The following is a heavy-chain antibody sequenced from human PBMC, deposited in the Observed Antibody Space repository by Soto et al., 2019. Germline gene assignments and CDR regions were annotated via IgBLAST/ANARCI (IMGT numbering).Heavy chain of an antibody. D-gene: IGHD3-16*01. CDR3: AGGVRGFEYFDY. CDR1: GFSLSTVGVG. Sequence: QITLKESGPTLVKPTQTLTLTCTFSGFSLSTVGVGVGWIRQPPGKALKWLTLIYWNDDSRYSPSLKSRLTITKDTSKNQVVIKMTNMDPVDTATYSCAGGVRGFEYFDYWGQGTLVTVSS. V-gene: IGHV2-5*01. CDR2: IYWNDDS. J-gene: IGHJ4*02.